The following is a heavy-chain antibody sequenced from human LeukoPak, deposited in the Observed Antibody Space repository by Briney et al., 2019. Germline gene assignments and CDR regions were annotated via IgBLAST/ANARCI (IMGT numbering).Heavy chain of an antibody. CDR2: MYSGGST. J-gene: IGHJ5*02. CDR1: GITVSSNY. Sequence: GGSLRLSCAASGITVSSNYMSWVRQAPGKGLEWVSVMYSGGSTYYADSVKGRFTISRDNSKNTLYLQMNSLRAEDTAVYYCARDIGSWDSVTRFDPWGQGTLVIVSS. V-gene: IGHV3-66*01. CDR3: ARDIGSWDSVTRFDP. D-gene: IGHD4-17*01.